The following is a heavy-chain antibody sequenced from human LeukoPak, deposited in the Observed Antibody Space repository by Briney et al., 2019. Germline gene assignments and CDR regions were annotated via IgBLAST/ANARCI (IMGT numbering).Heavy chain of an antibody. CDR3: ARVGIRASGMPNWFDS. CDR1: GGSISTYY. D-gene: IGHD6-13*01. Sequence: PSETLSLTCTVSGGSISTYYWRWIRQPPGKGLEWIGYVLHSGSTNSNPSLKSRVSISVDTSKNEISLKMRSVTAADTAVYYCARVGIRASGMPNWFDSWGQGTLVTVSS. V-gene: IGHV4-59*01. CDR2: VLHSGST. J-gene: IGHJ5*01.